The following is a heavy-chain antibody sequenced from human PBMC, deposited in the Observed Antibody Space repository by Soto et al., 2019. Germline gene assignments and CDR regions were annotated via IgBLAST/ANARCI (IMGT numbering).Heavy chain of an antibody. CDR1: GGTFSSYA. CDR2: IIPIFGTA. V-gene: IGHV1-69*01. Sequence: QVQLVQSGDAVKKPGASVKVSCKASGGTFSSYAISWVRQGPGHGLDWMGGIIPIFGTANYAQQFQGRVTITADESTSTAYMELSSLRSEDTAVDYCARDRPIGRDIEAPFDPWGQGTLVTVSS. D-gene: IGHD5-12*01. CDR3: ARDRPIGRDIEAPFDP. J-gene: IGHJ5*02.